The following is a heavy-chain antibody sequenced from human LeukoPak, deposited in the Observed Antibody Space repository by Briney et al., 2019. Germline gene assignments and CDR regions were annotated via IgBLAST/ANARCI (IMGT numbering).Heavy chain of an antibody. D-gene: IGHD6-19*01. CDR3: AKDGEAVADEASYFDY. J-gene: IGHJ4*02. CDR1: GFTFSSYW. V-gene: IGHV3-7*01. CDR2: IKQDGSEK. Sequence: PGGSLRLSCAASGFTFSSYWMSWVRQAPGKGLEWVANIKQDGSEKYYVDSVKGRFTISRDNAKNSLYLQMNSLRAEDTAVYYCAKDGEAVADEASYFDYWGQGTLVTVSS.